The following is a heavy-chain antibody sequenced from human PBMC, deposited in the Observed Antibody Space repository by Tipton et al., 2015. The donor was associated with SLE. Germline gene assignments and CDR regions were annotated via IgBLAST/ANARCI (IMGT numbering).Heavy chain of an antibody. D-gene: IGHD3-3*01. CDR1: GYSITNTYY. CDR3: ARGGITMFGLVTSDY. J-gene: IGHJ4*02. V-gene: IGHV4-38-2*02. CDR2: FAHSGST. Sequence: TLSLTCSVSGYSITNTYYWGWIRLTPGKGLEWIGSFAHSGSTFYNPSLESRVSISASTSKNEFSLTLTSVTVADTAVYFCARGGITMFGLVTSDYWGQGAMVTVSS.